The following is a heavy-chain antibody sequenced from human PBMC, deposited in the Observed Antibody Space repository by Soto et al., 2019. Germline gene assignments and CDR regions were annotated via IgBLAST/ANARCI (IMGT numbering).Heavy chain of an antibody. J-gene: IGHJ6*02. CDR1: GYTFTSYG. CDR3: ARDTGYYDFWSGYLGYYYYGMDV. V-gene: IGHV1-18*01. Sequence: QVQLVQSGAEVKKPGASVKVSCKASGYTFTSYGISWVRQAPGQGLEWMGWISAYNGNTNYAQKLQGRVTMTTDTSTSTAYMELRRLRSDDTAVYYCARDTGYYDFWSGYLGYYYYGMDVWGQGTTVTVSS. CDR2: ISAYNGNT. D-gene: IGHD3-3*01.